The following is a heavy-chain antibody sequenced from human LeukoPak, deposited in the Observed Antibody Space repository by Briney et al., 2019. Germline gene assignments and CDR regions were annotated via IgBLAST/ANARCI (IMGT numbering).Heavy chain of an antibody. D-gene: IGHD3-22*01. Sequence: GGSLRLSCAASGFTFSDYYMSWIRQAPGKGLEWVSYISSSGSTIYYADSVKGRFTISRDNAKNSLYLQMNSLRAEDTAVCYCARDIDSSGYWAFDIWGQGTMVTVSS. CDR2: ISSSGSTI. J-gene: IGHJ3*02. CDR1: GFTFSDYY. CDR3: ARDIDSSGYWAFDI. V-gene: IGHV3-11*01.